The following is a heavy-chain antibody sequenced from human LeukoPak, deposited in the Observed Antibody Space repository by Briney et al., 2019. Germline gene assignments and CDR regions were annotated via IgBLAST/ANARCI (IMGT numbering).Heavy chain of an antibody. CDR3: AKDRCSNGVGCYYYYMDV. CDR1: GFPFDDYG. D-gene: IGHD2-8*01. CDR2: INWNGGST. Sequence: PGGSLRLSCAASGFPFDDYGMNWVRQVPGKGLEWVSGINWNGGSTVYADSVKGRFSISRDSSKNILYLQMNSLRAEDTAVYYCAKDRCSNGVGCYYYYMDVWGKGTTVTVSS. V-gene: IGHV3-20*04. J-gene: IGHJ6*03.